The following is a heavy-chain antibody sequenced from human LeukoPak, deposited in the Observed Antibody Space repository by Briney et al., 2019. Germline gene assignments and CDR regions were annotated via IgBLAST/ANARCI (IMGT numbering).Heavy chain of an antibody. D-gene: IGHD3-22*01. V-gene: IGHV4-31*03. CDR1: GGSISSGGYY. J-gene: IGHJ3*02. CDR2: IYYSGST. Sequence: PSQTLSPPCTVSGGSISSGGYYWSWIRQHPGKGLEWIGYIYYSGSTYYNPSLKSRVTISVDTSKNQFSLKLSSVTAADTAVYYCARDPKDDSSGYYYYAFDIWGQGTMVTVSS. CDR3: ARDPKDDSSGYYYYAFDI.